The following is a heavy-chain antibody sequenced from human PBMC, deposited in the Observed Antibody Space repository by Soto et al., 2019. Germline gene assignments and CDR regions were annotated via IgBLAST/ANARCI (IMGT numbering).Heavy chain of an antibody. CDR2: IRGGGGST. Sequence: EVQLLESGGGLVQPGGSLRLSCAASGITFSSYAMSWVRQAPGEGLEWVSGIRGGGGSTYYGDSVKGRFTISRDNSKKTLDLEMESLGAQATGVYYRAGGGSWYGGACYYAMGVWCPGTTVTGFS. D-gene: IGHD2-15*01. CDR1: GITFSSYA. CDR3: AGGGSWYGGACYYAMGV. V-gene: IGHV3-23*01. J-gene: IGHJ6*02.